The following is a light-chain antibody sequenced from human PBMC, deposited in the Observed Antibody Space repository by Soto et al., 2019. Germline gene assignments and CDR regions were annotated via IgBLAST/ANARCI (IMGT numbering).Light chain of an antibody. Sequence: QSALTQPASVSGSPGQSITISCTGTSSDVGGYNYVSWYQQHPGKATNLMIYDVSNRPSGVSNRFSGSKSGNTASLTISWLQAEDEADYYCSSYTSSSTLVVFGGGTKLTVL. J-gene: IGLJ2*01. CDR1: SSDVGGYNY. CDR2: DVS. CDR3: SSYTSSSTLVV. V-gene: IGLV2-14*01.